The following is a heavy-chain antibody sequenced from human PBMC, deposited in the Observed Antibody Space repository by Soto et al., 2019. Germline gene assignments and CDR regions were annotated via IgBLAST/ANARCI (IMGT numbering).Heavy chain of an antibody. J-gene: IGHJ4*02. CDR3: ARARKGDCRGGTCGANDY. V-gene: IGHV4-59*01. D-gene: IGHD2-15*01. CDR2: IYYTGSS. CDR1: GDSISTYY. Sequence: PSETLSLTCTVSGDSISTYYWNWIRQPPGKGLEWIGYIYYTGSSNYNPSLESRVTISVDTSKNQFSLKLRSVTAADTAVYYCARARKGDCRGGTCGANDYWGQGTLVTVSS.